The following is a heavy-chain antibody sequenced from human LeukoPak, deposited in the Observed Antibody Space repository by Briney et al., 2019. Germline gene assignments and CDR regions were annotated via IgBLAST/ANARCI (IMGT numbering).Heavy chain of an antibody. Sequence: PSETLSLTCAVYGGSFSGYYWSWIRQPPGKGLEWIGEINHSGSTNYNPSLKSRVTISVDTSKNQFSLKLSSVTAADTAVYYSASIPPYWLVRRRGYWGQGTLVTVSS. CDR3: ASIPPYWLVRRRGY. D-gene: IGHD6-19*01. V-gene: IGHV4-34*01. CDR2: INHSGST. CDR1: GGSFSGYY. J-gene: IGHJ4*02.